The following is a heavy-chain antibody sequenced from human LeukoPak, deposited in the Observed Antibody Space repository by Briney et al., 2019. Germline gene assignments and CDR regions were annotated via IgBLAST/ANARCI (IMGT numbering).Heavy chain of an antibody. D-gene: IGHD3-22*01. CDR1: EFTFKDYA. CDR3: ARGPNYYDSTGMSD. CDR2: IAGGGTNT. V-gene: IGHV3-23*01. J-gene: IGHJ4*02. Sequence: GSLRLSCEVSEFTFKDYAITWVRQAPGKGLEWVSSIAGGGTNTYYADSVKGRFTLSRDNSKNTLYLQVNSLRAEDTAVYYCARGPNYYDSTGMSDWGQGTLVTVSS.